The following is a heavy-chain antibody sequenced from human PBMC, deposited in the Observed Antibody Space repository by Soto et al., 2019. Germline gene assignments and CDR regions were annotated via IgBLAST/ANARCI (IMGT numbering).Heavy chain of an antibody. Sequence: PVGSLRLSCAASGFTFSSYAMSWVRQAPGKGLEWVSAISGSGGSTYYADSVKGRFTISRDNSKNTLYLQMNSLRAEDTAVYYCALPPPDDFWSGYYTEYWGQGTLVTVSS. CDR1: GFTFSSYA. CDR3: ALPPPDDFWSGYYTEY. V-gene: IGHV3-23*01. CDR2: ISGSGGST. J-gene: IGHJ4*02. D-gene: IGHD3-3*01.